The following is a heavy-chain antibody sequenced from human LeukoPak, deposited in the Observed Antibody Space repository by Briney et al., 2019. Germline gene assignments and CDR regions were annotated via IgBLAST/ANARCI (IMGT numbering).Heavy chain of an antibody. Sequence: SETLSLTCTVSGGSISSDSYYWSWIRQPAGKGLEWIGRIYTSGSTDCNPSLKSRITISVDTSKNQFSLKLSSVTAEDTAVYYCARAPQVQAAIADAFDIWGQGTMVTVSS. CDR2: IYTSGST. J-gene: IGHJ3*02. CDR1: GGSISSDSYY. CDR3: ARAPQVQAAIADAFDI. V-gene: IGHV4-61*02. D-gene: IGHD2-2*01.